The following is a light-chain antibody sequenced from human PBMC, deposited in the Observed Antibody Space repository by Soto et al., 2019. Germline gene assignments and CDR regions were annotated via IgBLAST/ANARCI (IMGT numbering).Light chain of an antibody. V-gene: IGKV1-5*01. Sequence: DIQMTQSPSTLSASVGDRVTITCRASQSISSWLAWYQQKPGKAPKLLIYDASSLESGVPSRFSGSGSGTEFTLTISSPQPDDFATYYCQQYNSYRRTFGQGTKVEIK. CDR2: DAS. J-gene: IGKJ1*01. CDR1: QSISSW. CDR3: QQYNSYRRT.